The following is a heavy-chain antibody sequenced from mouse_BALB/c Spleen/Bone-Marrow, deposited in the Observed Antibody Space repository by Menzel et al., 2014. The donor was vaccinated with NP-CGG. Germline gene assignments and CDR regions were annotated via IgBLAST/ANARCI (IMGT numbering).Heavy chain of an antibody. CDR1: GYTFXSYW. CDR3: TRSPITTVVAETMDY. J-gene: IGHJ4*01. V-gene: IGHV1S22*01. Sequence: LKQSGSELVRPGASVKLSCKASGYTFXSYWMHWVKQRPGQGLEWIGNIYPGSGSTNYDEKSKTKATLTVDTSSSTAYMQLSSLTSEDSAVYYCTRSPITTVVAETMDYWGQGTSVTVSS. CDR2: IYPGSGST. D-gene: IGHD1-1*01.